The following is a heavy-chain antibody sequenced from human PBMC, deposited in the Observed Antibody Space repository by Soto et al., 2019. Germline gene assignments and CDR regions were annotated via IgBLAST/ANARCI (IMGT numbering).Heavy chain of an antibody. CDR2: ISIEKGDT. D-gene: IGHD2-15*01. CDR3: ARCYCSLGSCFTCWHFDL. J-gene: IGHJ2*01. Sequence: QVPVVQSGAEVKKPGASVKVACKASGYSFDTFGMSWVRQAPGQGLEWMGWISIEKGDTNSAQKFQDRVTMTTDTSTSTAYMELRSLTSDDTAVYYCARCYCSLGSCFTCWHFDLWGRGTLVTVSS. CDR1: GYSFDTFG. V-gene: IGHV1-18*01.